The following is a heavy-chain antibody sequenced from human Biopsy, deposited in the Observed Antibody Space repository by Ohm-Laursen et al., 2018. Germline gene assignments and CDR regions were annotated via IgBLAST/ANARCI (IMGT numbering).Heavy chain of an antibody. V-gene: IGHV1-69*06. CDR3: ATKLTGYFHH. J-gene: IGHJ1*01. CDR1: GGTFRNYG. D-gene: IGHD3-9*01. Sequence: SVKVSCKAPGGTFRNYGVNWVRQAPGQGLEWLGGNIPIFGTGNYAQKFQDRVTVAADTSTSTATMELRSLRSDDTAVYYCATKLTGYFHHWGQGTLVIVSS. CDR2: NIPIFGTG.